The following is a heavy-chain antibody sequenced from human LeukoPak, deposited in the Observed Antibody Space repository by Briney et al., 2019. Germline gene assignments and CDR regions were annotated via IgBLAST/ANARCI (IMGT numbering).Heavy chain of an antibody. CDR1: GYTFTSDG. Sequence: VASVKVSCKASGYTFTSDGISWVRQAPGQGLEWMGWISAYNGNTNYAQKLQGRVTMTTDTSTSTAFMELRSLRSDDTAVYYCARDRLERGFDPWGQGTLVTVSS. D-gene: IGHD1-1*01. CDR2: ISAYNGNT. CDR3: ARDRLERGFDP. J-gene: IGHJ5*02. V-gene: IGHV1-18*01.